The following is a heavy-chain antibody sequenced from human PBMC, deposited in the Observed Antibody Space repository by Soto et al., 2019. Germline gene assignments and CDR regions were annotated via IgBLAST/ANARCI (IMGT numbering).Heavy chain of an antibody. CDR1: GYTFTGYY. CDR3: ARSVLMNWNSGLDAFDI. Sequence: ASVKVSCKASGYTFTGYYMHWVRQAPGQGLEWMGLINPIRVCTSSAQKFQGLVTMTGNTSISTAYMELSRLRYDDTAVYYCARSVLMNWNSGLDAFDIWGQGTMVTVSS. J-gene: IGHJ3*02. V-gene: IGHV1-2*04. D-gene: IGHD1-7*01. CDR2: INPIRVCT.